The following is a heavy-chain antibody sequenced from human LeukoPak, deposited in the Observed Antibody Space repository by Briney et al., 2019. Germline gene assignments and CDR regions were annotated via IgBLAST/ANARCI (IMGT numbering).Heavy chain of an antibody. D-gene: IGHD3-10*01. CDR3: ARELWFGEYGRDYYYYGMDV. J-gene: IGHJ6*02. Sequence: SETLSLTCTVPGGSISSYYWSWIRQPPGKGLEWIGYIYYSGSTNYNPSLKSRVTISVDTSKNQFSLKLSSVTAADTAVYYCARELWFGEYGRDYYYYGMDVWGQGTTVTVSS. V-gene: IGHV4-59*01. CDR1: GGSISSYY. CDR2: IYYSGST.